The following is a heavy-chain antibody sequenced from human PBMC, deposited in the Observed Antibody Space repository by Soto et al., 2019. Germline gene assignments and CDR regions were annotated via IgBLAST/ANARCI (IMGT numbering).Heavy chain of an antibody. CDR2: IYHRGST. CDR3: TSKFGQLLADAFDI. Sequence: QVQLQESGPGLVKPSGTLSLTCAVSGDSISRSYWWSWVRQFPGKGLEWIGEIYHRGSTIYNPSLQRRVTLXVXKXXNEFSLKMSSVTAADTAVYYCTSKFGQLLADAFDIWGQGTMVTVSS. J-gene: IGHJ3*02. V-gene: IGHV4-4*02. CDR1: GDSISRSYW. D-gene: IGHD3-10*01.